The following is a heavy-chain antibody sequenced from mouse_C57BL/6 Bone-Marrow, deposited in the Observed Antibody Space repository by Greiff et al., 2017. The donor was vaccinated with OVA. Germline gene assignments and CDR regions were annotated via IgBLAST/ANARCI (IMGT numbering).Heavy chain of an antibody. J-gene: IGHJ3*01. D-gene: IGHD2-3*01. CDR1: GFTFSDYG. CDR3: ARHDDPWFAY. CDR2: ISNLAYSI. Sequence: EVKLVESGGGLVQPGGSLKLSCAASGFTFSDYGMAWVRQAPRKGPEWVAFISNLAYSIYYADTVTGRFTITRENAKNTLYLEMSSLRSEDTAMYYCARHDDPWFAYWGQGTLVTVSA. V-gene: IGHV5-15*01.